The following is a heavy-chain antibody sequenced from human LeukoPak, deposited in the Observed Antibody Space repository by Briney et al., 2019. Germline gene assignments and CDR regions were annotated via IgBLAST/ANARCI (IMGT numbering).Heavy chain of an antibody. CDR1: GFTFSSYA. V-gene: IGHV3-23*01. J-gene: IGHJ5*02. CDR3: AKKGAPPIGNNWFDP. Sequence: GGSLRLSCAASGFTFSSYAMNWVRQAPGKGLEWVSTISDSGGFTCYADSVQGRFTISRDNSKDTLYLQMNSLRAEDTAVYYCAKKGAPPIGNNWFDPWGQGTLVTVSS. D-gene: IGHD4/OR15-4a*01. CDR2: ISDSGGFT.